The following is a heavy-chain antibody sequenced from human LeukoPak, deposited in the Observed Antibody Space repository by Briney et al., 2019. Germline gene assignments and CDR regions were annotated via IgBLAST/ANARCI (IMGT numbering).Heavy chain of an antibody. V-gene: IGHV3-7*01. D-gene: IGHD6-13*01. CDR3: ARDLDSSSWYYYYGMDV. Sequence: GGSLRLSCAASGFTFSSYWMSWVRQAPGKGLEWVANIKQDGSEKYYVDSVKGRFTISRDNAKNSLYLQMNSLRAEDTAVYYCARDLDSSSWYYYYGMDVWGQGTTVTVS. CDR2: IKQDGSEK. J-gene: IGHJ6*02. CDR1: GFTFSSYW.